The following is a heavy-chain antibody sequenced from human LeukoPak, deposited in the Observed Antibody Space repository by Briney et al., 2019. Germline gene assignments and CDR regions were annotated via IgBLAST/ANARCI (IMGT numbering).Heavy chain of an antibody. CDR2: IYYSGST. D-gene: IGHD2-15*01. V-gene: IGHV4-39*07. J-gene: IGHJ6*02. CDR1: GGSISSSSYY. Sequence: PSETLSLTCTVSGGSISSSSYYWGWIRQPPGKGLEWIGSIYYSGSTYYNPSFKSRVTISVDTSKNQFSLKLSSVTAADTAVYYCARGVVYYYGMDVWGQGTTVTVSS. CDR3: ARGVVYYYGMDV.